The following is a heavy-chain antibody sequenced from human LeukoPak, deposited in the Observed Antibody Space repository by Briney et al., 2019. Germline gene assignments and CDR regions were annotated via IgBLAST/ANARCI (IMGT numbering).Heavy chain of an antibody. Sequence: ASVKVSCKASGGTFSSYAISWVRQAPGQGLEWMGGIIPIFGTANYAQKFQGRVTITADESTSTAYMELSSLRSEDTAVYYCARDHGVLPGPYYYYYGMDVWGQGTTVTVSS. D-gene: IGHD1-1*01. CDR3: ARDHGVLPGPYYYYYGMDV. CDR2: IIPIFGTA. CDR1: GGTFSSYA. V-gene: IGHV1-69*13. J-gene: IGHJ6*02.